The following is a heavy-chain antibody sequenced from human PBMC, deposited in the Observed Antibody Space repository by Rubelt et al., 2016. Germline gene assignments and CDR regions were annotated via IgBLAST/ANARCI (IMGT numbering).Heavy chain of an antibody. CDR2: ISAYNGNP. J-gene: IGHJ2*01. V-gene: IGHV1-18*01. Sequence: QVQLVQSGAEVKKPGASVKVSCKASGYTFTSYGISWVRQAPGQGLEWMGWISAYNGNPNYAQKLQGRVTRTTDTSTSTAYMELRSLRSDDTAVYYCARDRIRIAARQGWYFDLWGRGTLVTVSS. CDR3: ARDRIRIAARQGWYFDL. CDR1: GYTFTSYG. D-gene: IGHD6-6*01.